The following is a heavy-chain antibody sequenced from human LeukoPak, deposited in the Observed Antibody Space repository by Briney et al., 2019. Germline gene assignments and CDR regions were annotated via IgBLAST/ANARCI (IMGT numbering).Heavy chain of an antibody. V-gene: IGHV3-48*02. Sequence: PGGSLRLSCAASGFTFSSYSMNWVRQAPGKGLEWVSYISSSSSTIYYADSVKGRFTISRGNAKNSLYLQMNSLRDEDTAVYYCARGNYYDSSGYKTGRGQGTLVTVSS. CDR2: ISSSSSTI. J-gene: IGHJ4*02. D-gene: IGHD3-22*01. CDR3: ARGNYYDSSGYKTG. CDR1: GFTFSSYS.